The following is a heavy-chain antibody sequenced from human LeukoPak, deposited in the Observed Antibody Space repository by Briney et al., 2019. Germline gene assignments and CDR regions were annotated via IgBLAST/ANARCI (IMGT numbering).Heavy chain of an antibody. J-gene: IGHJ4*02. Sequence: GRSLRLSCAASGFTFRNYAMHWVRQAPGKGLEWVALIWFDGNDKYYADSVKGRFTISRDNFQNTLYLQMNSLRAEDTAVYYCAKGKRLLDYWGQGTLVTVSS. CDR2: IWFDGNDK. CDR1: GFTFRNYA. V-gene: IGHV3-33*06. D-gene: IGHD1-1*01. CDR3: AKGKRLLDY.